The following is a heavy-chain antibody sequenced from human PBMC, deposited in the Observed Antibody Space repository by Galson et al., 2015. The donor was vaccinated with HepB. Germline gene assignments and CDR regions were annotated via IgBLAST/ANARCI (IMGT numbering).Heavy chain of an antibody. Sequence: SLRLSCAASGFTFSNAWMSWVRQAPGKGLEWVGRIKSKTDGGTTDYAAPVKGRFTISRDDSKNTLYLQMNSLKTEDTAVYYCRGLRKFGDFDYWGQGTLVTVSS. J-gene: IGHJ4*02. D-gene: IGHD5-12*01. CDR3: RGLRKFGDFDY. CDR2: IKSKTDGGTT. V-gene: IGHV3-15*01. CDR1: GFTFSNAW.